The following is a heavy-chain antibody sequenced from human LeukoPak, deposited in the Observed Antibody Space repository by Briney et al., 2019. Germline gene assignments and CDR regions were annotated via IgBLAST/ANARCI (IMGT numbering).Heavy chain of an antibody. J-gene: IGHJ4*02. Sequence: PGGSLRLSCAASGFTVSGNYISWVRQSPGKGLEWVSVIYSGETTYYADSVKGRFTLSRDNFKNTVYLQMNSLRAEDTAVYYCAKVVSGSSIDYWGPGTLVTVSS. CDR2: IYSGETT. V-gene: IGHV3-53*01. CDR1: GFTVSGNY. CDR3: AKVVSGSSIDY. D-gene: IGHD1-26*01.